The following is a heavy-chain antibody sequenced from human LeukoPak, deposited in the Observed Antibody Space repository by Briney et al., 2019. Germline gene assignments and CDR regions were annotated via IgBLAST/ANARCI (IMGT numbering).Heavy chain of an antibody. V-gene: IGHV4-39*01. J-gene: IGHJ3*02. CDR3: ASLDSSSWYSAFDI. Sequence: SETLSLTXTVSGGSISSSSYYWGWIRQPPGKGLEWIGSIYYSGSTYYNPSLKSRVTISVDTSKNQFSLKLSSVTAADTAVYYCASLDSSSWYSAFDIWGQGTMVTVSS. CDR2: IYYSGST. D-gene: IGHD6-13*01. CDR1: GGSISSSSYY.